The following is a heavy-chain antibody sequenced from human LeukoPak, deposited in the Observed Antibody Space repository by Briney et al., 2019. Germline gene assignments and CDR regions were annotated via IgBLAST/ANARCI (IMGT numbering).Heavy chain of an antibody. J-gene: IGHJ6*03. Sequence: SVKVSCKASGGTFNSYAISWVRQAPGQGLEWMGGIIPIFGTANYAQKFQGRVTITTDESTSTAYMELSSLRSEDTAVYYCARSIKLSTYYYYYMDVWGKGTTVTVSS. CDR1: GGTFNSYA. CDR3: ARSIKLSTYYYYYMDV. V-gene: IGHV1-69*05. D-gene: IGHD1-14*01. CDR2: IIPIFGTA.